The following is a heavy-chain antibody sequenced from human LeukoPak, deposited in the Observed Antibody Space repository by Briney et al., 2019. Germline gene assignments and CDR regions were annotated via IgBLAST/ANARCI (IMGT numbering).Heavy chain of an antibody. Sequence: ASVKVSCKASGYTFTSYYMHWVRQAPGQGFEWMGIINPSGGSTSYAQKFQGRVTMTRDTSTSTVYMELSSLRSEDTAVYYCARDLRIAVAGSSGGGYWGQGTLVTVSS. V-gene: IGHV1-46*01. CDR2: INPSGGST. D-gene: IGHD6-19*01. CDR1: GYTFTSYY. CDR3: ARDLRIAVAGSSGGGY. J-gene: IGHJ4*02.